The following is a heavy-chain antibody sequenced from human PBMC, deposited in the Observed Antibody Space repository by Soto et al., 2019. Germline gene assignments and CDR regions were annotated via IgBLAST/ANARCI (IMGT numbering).Heavy chain of an antibody. CDR3: AGGPPPAAGGGYTWFDP. D-gene: IGHD6-25*01. Sequence: ASVKVSCKASGYTFTSYGISWVRQAPGQGLEWMGWISAYNGNTNYAQKLQGRVTMTTDTSTSTAYMELRSLRSDDTAVYYCAGGPPPAAGGGYTWFDPGGKGPLVTVPS. CDR1: GYTFTSYG. CDR2: ISAYNGNT. J-gene: IGHJ5*02. V-gene: IGHV1-18*04.